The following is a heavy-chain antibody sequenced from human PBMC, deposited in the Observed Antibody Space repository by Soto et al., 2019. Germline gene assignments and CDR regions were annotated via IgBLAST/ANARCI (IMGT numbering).Heavy chain of an antibody. CDR1: GFALSGYG. CDR2: RSNDGTTG. V-gene: IGHV3-30*03. D-gene: IGHD3-3*01. Sequence: PGGSLRLSYAASGFALSGYGMHWVRQAPGKGLEWVSARSNDGTTGADADYVKGRINIARDKSENKLYLQINSLRPGDTAVYYCARAHYDSWGGGDQYYFCGTDVWGQGTTLTISS. J-gene: IGHJ6*02. CDR3: ARAHYDSWGGGDQYYFCGTDV.